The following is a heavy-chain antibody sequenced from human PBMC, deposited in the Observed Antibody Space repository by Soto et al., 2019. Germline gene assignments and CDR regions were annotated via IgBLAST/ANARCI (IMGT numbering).Heavy chain of an antibody. CDR3: AKDSIAVAGTDYFDY. Sequence: WGVLRLSCAASGFTFSSYAMSWVRQAPGKGLEWVSAISGSGGSTYYADSVKGRFTISRDNSKNTLYLQMNSLRAEDTAVYYCAKDSIAVAGTDYFDYWGQGTLVTVSS. V-gene: IGHV3-23*01. D-gene: IGHD6-19*01. CDR1: GFTFSSYA. CDR2: ISGSGGST. J-gene: IGHJ4*02.